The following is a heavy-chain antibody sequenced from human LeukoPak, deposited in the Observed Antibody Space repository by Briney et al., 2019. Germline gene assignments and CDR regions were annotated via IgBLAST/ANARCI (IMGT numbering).Heavy chain of an antibody. Sequence: PSETLSLTCTVSGYSISSHYYWGWIRQPPGKGLEWIGSIYHSGSTYYNPSLKSRVTISLDTSKNQFSLKLISVTAADTAVYYCARRYNWNSHWFDPWGQGTLVTVSS. CDR1: GYSISSHYY. J-gene: IGHJ5*02. D-gene: IGHD1-7*01. CDR3: ARRYNWNSHWFDP. CDR2: IYHSGST. V-gene: IGHV4-38-2*02.